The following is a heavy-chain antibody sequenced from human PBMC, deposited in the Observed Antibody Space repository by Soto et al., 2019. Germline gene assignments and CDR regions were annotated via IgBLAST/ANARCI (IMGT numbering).Heavy chain of an antibody. Sequence: QVQLVQSGAEVKKPGSSVKVSCKASGGTFSSYAISWVRQAPGQGLEWMGGIIPIFGTANYAQKFQGRVTITADESTSTAYMELSSLRSEDTAVYSCARAHTYYDFWSGYPGSKYSGMDVWCQGTTVTVSS. D-gene: IGHD3-3*01. J-gene: IGHJ6*02. CDR1: GGTFSSYA. CDR2: IIPIFGTA. CDR3: ARAHTYYDFWSGYPGSKYSGMDV. V-gene: IGHV1-69*01.